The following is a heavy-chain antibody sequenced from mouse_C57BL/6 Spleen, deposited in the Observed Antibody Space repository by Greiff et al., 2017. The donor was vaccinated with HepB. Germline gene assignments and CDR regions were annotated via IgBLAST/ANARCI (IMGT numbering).Heavy chain of an antibody. D-gene: IGHD2-4*01. Sequence: VQGVESGPGLVQPSQSLSITCTVSGFSLTSYGVHWVRQSPGKGLEWLGVIWRGGSTDYNAAFMSRLSITKDNSKSQVFFKMNSLQADDTAIYYCAKRGDYDPSYYAMDYWGQGTSVTVSS. J-gene: IGHJ4*01. CDR2: IWRGGST. CDR3: AKRGDYDPSYYAMDY. V-gene: IGHV2-5*01. CDR1: GFSLTSYG.